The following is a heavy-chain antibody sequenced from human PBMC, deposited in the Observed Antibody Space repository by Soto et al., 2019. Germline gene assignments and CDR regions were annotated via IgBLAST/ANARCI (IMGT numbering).Heavy chain of an antibody. V-gene: IGHV1-69*12. CDR2: IIPSFGTA. J-gene: IGHJ4*02. CDR1: GGTFSSYA. Sequence: QVQLVQSGAEVKKPGSSVKVSCKASGGTFSSYAISWVRQAPGQGLGLMGGIIPSFGTATYAQKFQGRVTITAVESTITGYMELSSLRSEDTAVYYCARAYCGCDCYYPFDYSGQGTLVTVSS. D-gene: IGHD2-21*02. CDR3: ARAYCGCDCYYPFDY.